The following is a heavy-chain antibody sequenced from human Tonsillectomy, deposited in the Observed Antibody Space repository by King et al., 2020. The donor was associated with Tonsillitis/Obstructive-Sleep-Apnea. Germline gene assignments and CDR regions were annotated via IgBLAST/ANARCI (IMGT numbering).Heavy chain of an antibody. CDR2: INHSGST. D-gene: IGHD2-15*01. Sequence: VQLPQWGAGLLKPSETLSLTCAVYGGSFSGYYWSWIRQPPGKGLEWIGEINHSGSTNYNPSLKSRVTISVDTSKNQFSLKLNSVTAADTAVYYCASSSPEYKDVWGKGTTVTVSS. CDR1: GGSFSGYY. CDR3: ASSSPEYKDV. J-gene: IGHJ6*03. V-gene: IGHV4-34*01.